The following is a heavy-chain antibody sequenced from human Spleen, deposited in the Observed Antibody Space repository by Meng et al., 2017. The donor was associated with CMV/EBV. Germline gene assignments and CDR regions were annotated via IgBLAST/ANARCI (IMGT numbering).Heavy chain of an antibody. CDR3: ARDQFGMVISYGMDV. Sequence: GESLKISCTSSGFTFSNYGIHWVRQAPGKGLEWVAFIRYDGGNKYYADSVKGRFTVSRDNSKNTLYLQMNSLRAEDTAVYYCARDQFGMVISYGMDVWGQGTAVTVSS. V-gene: IGHV3-30*02. J-gene: IGHJ6*02. CDR1: GFTFSNYG. D-gene: IGHD3-3*01. CDR2: IRYDGGNK.